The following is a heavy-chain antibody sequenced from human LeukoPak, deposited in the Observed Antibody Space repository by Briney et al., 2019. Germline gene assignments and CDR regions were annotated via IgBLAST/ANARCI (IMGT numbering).Heavy chain of an antibody. CDR1: GYTFTSYA. CDR3: ARDGRIVVVMGYYYYGMDV. J-gene: IGHJ6*02. CDR2: INSNTGNP. V-gene: IGHV7-4-1*02. D-gene: IGHD3-22*01. Sequence: ASVKVSCKASGYTFTSYAMNWVRQAPGRGLEWMGWINSNTGNPTYAQGFTGRFVFSLDTSVSTAYLQISSLKAEDTAVYYCARDGRIVVVMGYYYYGMDVWGQGTTVTVSS.